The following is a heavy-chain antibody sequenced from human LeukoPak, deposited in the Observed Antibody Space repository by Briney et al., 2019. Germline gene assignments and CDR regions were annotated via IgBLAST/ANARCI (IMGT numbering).Heavy chain of an antibody. V-gene: IGHV4-59*01. J-gene: IGHJ4*02. CDR2: IYYSGTT. CDR1: GGSIRGYY. CDR3: ARVTSYSSGCYFDY. Sequence: PSETLSLTCTVTGGSIRGYYWSWIRQPPGKGLEWIGFIYYSGTTNYNPSLKSRVTVSVDTSKNQFSLMLSSVTAADTAVYYCARVTSYSSGCYFDYWGQGTLVTVSS. D-gene: IGHD6-19*01.